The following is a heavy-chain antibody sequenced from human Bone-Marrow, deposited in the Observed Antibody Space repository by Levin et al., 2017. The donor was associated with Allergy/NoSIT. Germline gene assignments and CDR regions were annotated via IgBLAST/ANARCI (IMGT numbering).Heavy chain of an antibody. CDR1: GFSLSTSEVG. D-gene: IGHD3-16*02. CDR2: IYWDDDK. V-gene: IGHV2-5*02. CDR3: AHLAYYDDYVWGRYRYQYFDY. J-gene: IGHJ4*02. Sequence: SGPTLVKPTQTLTLTCTFSGFSLSTSEVGVGWIRQPPGKALEWLARIYWDDDKRYSPSLESRLTITKDTSKNQVVLTMTNVDPVDTATYYCAHLAYYDDYVWGRYRYQYFDYWGQGTLVTVSS.